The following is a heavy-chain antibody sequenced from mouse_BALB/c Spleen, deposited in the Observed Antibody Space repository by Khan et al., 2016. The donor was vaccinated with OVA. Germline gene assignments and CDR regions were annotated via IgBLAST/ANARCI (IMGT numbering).Heavy chain of an antibody. Sequence: EVKLEVSGGGLVQPGGSMKLSCVASGFTFSNFWMNWVRQSPEKGLEWVAEIRLKSNNYATHYAESVKGRFTISRDDSKSSVYLQMNNVRAEDTGIYYGGGQGGYYAWFAYWGQGTLVTVSA. D-gene: IGHD2-3*01. J-gene: IGHJ3*01. CDR2: IRLKSNNYAT. V-gene: IGHV6-6*02. CDR1: GFTFSNFW. CDR3: GGQGGYYAWFAY.